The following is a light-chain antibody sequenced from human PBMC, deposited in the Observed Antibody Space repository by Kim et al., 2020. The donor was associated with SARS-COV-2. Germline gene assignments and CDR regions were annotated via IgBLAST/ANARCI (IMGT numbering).Light chain of an antibody. CDR1: QSVSDN. Sequence: EIVMTQSPATLSVSPGERVTLSCRASQSVSDNLAWYQWRPGQAPRLLIYGASTRATGIPDRFSGSGSGTEFTLTISGLQSEDFAVYYCQQYNNWPLSTFGQGTKVDIK. CDR3: QQYNNWPLST. V-gene: IGKV3-15*01. J-gene: IGKJ1*01. CDR2: GAS.